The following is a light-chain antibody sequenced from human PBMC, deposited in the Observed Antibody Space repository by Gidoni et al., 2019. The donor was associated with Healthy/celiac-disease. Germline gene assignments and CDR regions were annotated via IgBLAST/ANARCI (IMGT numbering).Light chain of an antibody. V-gene: IGLV1-40*01. CDR1: SSNIGAGYD. Sequence: QSVLTQPPSVSGAPGHRVTISCTGSSSNIGAGYDVHWYQKLPGTAPKLLIYGNSNRPSGVPDRCSGSKSGTSASLAITGLQAEDEADYYCQSYDSSLSGHVVFGGGTKLTVL. CDR2: GNS. CDR3: QSYDSSLSGHVV. J-gene: IGLJ2*01.